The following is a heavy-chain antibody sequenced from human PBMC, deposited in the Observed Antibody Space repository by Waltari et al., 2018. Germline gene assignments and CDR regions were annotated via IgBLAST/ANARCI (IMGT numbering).Heavy chain of an antibody. CDR3: ARRLVPLGSLDV. Sequence: QVQLVESGGGVVQPGRSLRLSCAASGLTFRSYAMHWVRQAPGKGLELVAVISYDGSNTYYADSAKCRFTISRDNTKNTLYLQMNSLRGEDTAVYYCARRLVPLGSLDVWGQGTMVAVSS. V-gene: IGHV3-30-3*01. CDR2: ISYDGSNT. D-gene: IGHD6-19*01. CDR1: GLTFRSYA. J-gene: IGHJ3*01.